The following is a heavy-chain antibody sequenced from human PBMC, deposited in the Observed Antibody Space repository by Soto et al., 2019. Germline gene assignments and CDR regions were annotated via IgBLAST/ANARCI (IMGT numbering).Heavy chain of an antibody. D-gene: IGHD3-16*01. CDR3: VKGQVRGNSGWGRELEY. V-gene: IGHV3-9*01. Sequence: VQLVESGGGLVQPGRSLRLSCAASGFVFEDYAMHWVRRRPGKGLEWVSGMSWNFGSIGYAVSVEGRFTISRDNSKNSVYLQMNSLRIDDTAVYYCVKGQVRGNSGWGRELEYWGPGIQVNVSS. J-gene: IGHJ4*02. CDR1: GFVFEDYA. CDR2: MSWNFGSI.